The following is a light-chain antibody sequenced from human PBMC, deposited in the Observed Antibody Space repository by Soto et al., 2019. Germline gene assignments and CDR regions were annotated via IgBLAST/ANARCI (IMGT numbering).Light chain of an antibody. Sequence: DIQVIQSPSSLSASVGDRVTITCRAKMRISNYLNWYQQKPGKAPKLLISGASTLQSGVPSRFSGSGSGADFTLTISSLQPDDSATYYCPQSHSTPLTFGGGTKLEIK. CDR3: PQSHSTPLT. J-gene: IGKJ4*01. V-gene: IGKV1-39*01. CDR2: GAS. CDR1: MRISNY.